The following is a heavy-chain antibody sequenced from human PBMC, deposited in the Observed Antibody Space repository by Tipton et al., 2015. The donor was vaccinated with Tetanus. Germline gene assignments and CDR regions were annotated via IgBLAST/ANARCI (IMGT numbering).Heavy chain of an antibody. J-gene: IGHJ4*02. D-gene: IGHD5/OR15-5a*01. CDR3: ARLREIVSRSGWDFDY. V-gene: IGHV4-39*02. CDR2: LSYSGRT. Sequence: TLSLTCIVSGGSMSTSGHYGAWVRQSPGQGLEWIGSLSYSGRTYYNPSLKNRVTMPVDTSKKDFSVRLRSVTAADTAVYYCARLREIVSRSGWDFDYWGQGILVTVSS. CDR1: GGSMSTSGHY.